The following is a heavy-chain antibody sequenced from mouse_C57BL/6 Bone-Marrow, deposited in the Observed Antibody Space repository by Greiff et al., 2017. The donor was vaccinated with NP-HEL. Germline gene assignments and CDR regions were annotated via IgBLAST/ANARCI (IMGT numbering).Heavy chain of an antibody. CDR3: ARDSTTVAMDY. D-gene: IGHD1-1*01. J-gene: IGHJ4*01. Sequence: EVQLVESGGGLVKPGGSLKLSCAASGFTFSSYAMSWVRQTPEKRLEWVATISDGGSYTYYPDNVKGRFTISRDNAKNNLYLQMSNLKSEDTAMYYCARDSTTVAMDYWGQGTSVTVSS. CDR1: GFTFSSYA. V-gene: IGHV5-4*01. CDR2: ISDGGSYT.